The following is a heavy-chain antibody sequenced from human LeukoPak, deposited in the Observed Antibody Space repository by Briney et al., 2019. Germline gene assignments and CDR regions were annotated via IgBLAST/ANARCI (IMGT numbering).Heavy chain of an antibody. Sequence: RLEWMGWINAGNGNTKYSQKFQGRVTITRDTSASTAYMELSSLRSEDTAVYYCARDLIHDYWGQGTLVTVSS. CDR2: INAGNGNT. D-gene: IGHD2-21*01. CDR3: ARDLIHDY. J-gene: IGHJ4*02. V-gene: IGHV1-3*01.